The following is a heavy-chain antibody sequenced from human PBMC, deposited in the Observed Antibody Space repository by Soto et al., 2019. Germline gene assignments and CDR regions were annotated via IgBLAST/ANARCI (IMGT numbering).Heavy chain of an antibody. J-gene: IGHJ6*02. CDR2: TYYRSKWYN. CDR3: ARVIAAAPRANYYYYYGMDV. D-gene: IGHD6-13*01. V-gene: IGHV6-1*01. Sequence: SQTLSLTCVISGYNVASNSAAWNWIRQSPSRGLEWLGRTYYRSKWYNDYAVSVKSRRTINPDTSKNQFSLQLNSVTPEDTAVYYSARVIAAAPRANYYYYYGMDVWGQGTTVTVSS. CDR1: GYNVASNSAA.